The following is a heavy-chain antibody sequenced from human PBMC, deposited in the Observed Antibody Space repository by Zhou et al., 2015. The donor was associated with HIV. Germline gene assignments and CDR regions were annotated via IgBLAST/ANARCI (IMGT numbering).Heavy chain of an antibody. J-gene: IGHJ5*01. D-gene: IGHD3-16*01. CDR3: VMTVDQDQEFGS. CDR2: VSYGDMQT. CDR1: GFISDTFY. Sequence: QLTQSGTEIKEPGASAKISCRSVGFISDTFYIHWVRRDIFGQGLQWVGMVSYGDMQTLYGPGHRGRVTSTKDSSTGTLYMQLSDLKIEDTGIYFCVMTVDQDQEFGSWGPGT. V-gene: IGHV1-46*02.